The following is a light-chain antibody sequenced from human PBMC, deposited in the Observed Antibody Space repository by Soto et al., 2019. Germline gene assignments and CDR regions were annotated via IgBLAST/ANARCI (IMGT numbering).Light chain of an antibody. V-gene: IGKV1-33*01. J-gene: IGKJ5*01. CDR1: QSISSY. CDR2: DAS. Sequence: DIQMTQSPSSLSASVGDRVTMTCVSSQSISSYLSWYQQKPGRAPKLLIHDASDLETGVPSRFSGSGSGTDFTFTISTLQPEDIATYYCQQYDNLPITFGQGTRLEI. CDR3: QQYDNLPIT.